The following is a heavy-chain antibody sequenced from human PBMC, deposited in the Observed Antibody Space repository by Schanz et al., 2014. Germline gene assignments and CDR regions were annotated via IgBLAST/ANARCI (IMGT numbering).Heavy chain of an antibody. CDR1: GFNFRSYP. CDR3: ARDMLRRYGALEI. CDR2: ISASGGST. Sequence: EVQLVESGGGLVQPGGSLRLSCAASGFNFRSYPMSWVRQAPGKGLEWVSAISASGGSTYYADSVRGRFTISRDNAKNSLFLQMNSLRADDTAVYYCARDMLRRYGALEIWGRGTMVTVSS. V-gene: IGHV3-23*04. D-gene: IGHD2-8*01. J-gene: IGHJ3*02.